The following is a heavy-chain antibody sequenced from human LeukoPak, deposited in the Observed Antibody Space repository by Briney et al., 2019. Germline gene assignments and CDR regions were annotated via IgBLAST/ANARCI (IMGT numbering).Heavy chain of an antibody. CDR1: GFTFSSYA. Sequence: GGSLRLSCAASGFTFSSYAMSWVRQAPGKGLEWVSAISGSGGSTYYADSVKGRFTISRDKSKNTLYVQMNSLRAEDTAVYYCAKQFLWFGELSHFDYWGQGTLVTVSS. CDR3: AKQFLWFGELSHFDY. V-gene: IGHV3-23*01. CDR2: ISGSGGST. D-gene: IGHD3-10*01. J-gene: IGHJ4*02.